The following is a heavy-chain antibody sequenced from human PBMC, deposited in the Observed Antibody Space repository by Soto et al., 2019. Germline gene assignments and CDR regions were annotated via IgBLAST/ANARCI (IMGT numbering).Heavy chain of an antibody. Sequence: QVQLVQSGAAVKKPGASVKVSCKASGYTFTSYGISWVRQAPGQGLEGMGWIRAYNGNTNYAQKLQGRATMTTETSASRPYMELRSLRSNDQAVDYCARDWFEDSCRWYRAGLDVWGQGTTVTVSS. CDR2: IRAYNGNT. V-gene: IGHV1-18*01. CDR3: ARDWFEDSCRWYRAGLDV. CDR1: GYTFTSYG. J-gene: IGHJ6*02. D-gene: IGHD6-13*01.